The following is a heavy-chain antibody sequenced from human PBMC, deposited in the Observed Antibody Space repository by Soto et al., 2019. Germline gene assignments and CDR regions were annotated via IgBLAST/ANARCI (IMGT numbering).Heavy chain of an antibody. J-gene: IGHJ2*01. Sequence: QVQLVQSGAEVKKPGSSVKVSCKASGGTFSSSAISWVRQAPVQGLEWMGGIIPIFGTANYAQKFQGRVTITADESTSTAYMELSSLRSEDTAVYYCARESEHIVVVTATHGGYFDLWGRGTLVTVSS. D-gene: IGHD2-21*02. CDR3: ARESEHIVVVTATHGGYFDL. CDR2: IIPIFGTA. CDR1: GGTFSSSA. V-gene: IGHV1-69*12.